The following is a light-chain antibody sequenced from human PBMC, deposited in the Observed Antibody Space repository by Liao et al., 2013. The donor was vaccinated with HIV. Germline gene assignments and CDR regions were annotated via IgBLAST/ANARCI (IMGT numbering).Light chain of an antibody. Sequence: SYELTQPPSVSVSPGQTASITCSGDKLGDRYACWYQQKPGQSPVLVIYQDSLRPSGIPERFSGSSSGNTATLTISGTQAMDEADYYCQAWDSSTGVFGGGTKLTVL. V-gene: IGLV3-1*01. CDR2: QDS. CDR1: KLGDRY. J-gene: IGLJ2*01. CDR3: QAWDSSTGV.